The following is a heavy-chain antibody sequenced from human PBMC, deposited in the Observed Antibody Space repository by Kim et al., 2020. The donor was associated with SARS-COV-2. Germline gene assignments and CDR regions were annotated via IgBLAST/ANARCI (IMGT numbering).Heavy chain of an antibody. CDR1: GFTVSSNY. Sequence: GGSLRLSCAASGFTVSSNYMSWVRQAPGKGLEWVSVIYSGGSTYYADSVKGRFTISRDNSKNTLYLQMNSLRAEDTAVYYCARDLITTVTDYGMDVWGQGTTVTVSS. V-gene: IGHV3-66*01. CDR3: ARDLITTVTDYGMDV. CDR2: IYSGGST. J-gene: IGHJ6*02. D-gene: IGHD4-17*01.